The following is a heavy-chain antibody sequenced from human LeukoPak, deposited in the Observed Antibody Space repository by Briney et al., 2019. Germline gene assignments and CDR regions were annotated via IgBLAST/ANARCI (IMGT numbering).Heavy chain of an antibody. CDR2: IYTSGST. D-gene: IGHD1-20*01. Sequence: SETLSLTCSVSGGSISSSSYYWSWIRQPAGKGLEWIGRIYTSGSTKYNPSLKCRVTISVDTSKNQFSLKLNSVTAADTAVYYCARGVTVTTWDPWFDTWGQGTLVTVSS. CDR3: ARGVTVTTWDPWFDT. V-gene: IGHV4-61*02. J-gene: IGHJ5*02. CDR1: GGSISSSSYY.